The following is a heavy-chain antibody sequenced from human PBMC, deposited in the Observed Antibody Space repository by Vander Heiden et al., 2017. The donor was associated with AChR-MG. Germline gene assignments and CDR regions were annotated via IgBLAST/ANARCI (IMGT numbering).Heavy chain of an antibody. Sequence: EVQLVESGGGLVKPGGSLRRSCPASGFTFSNAWMSWVRQAPGKGLEWVGRIKSKTDGGTTDYAAPVKGRFTISRDDSKNTLYLQMNSLKTEDTAVYYCTTEWELAAELDYWGQGTLVTVSS. CDR1: GFTFSNAW. CDR3: TTEWELAAELDY. J-gene: IGHJ4*02. CDR2: IKSKTDGGTT. V-gene: IGHV3-15*01. D-gene: IGHD1-26*01.